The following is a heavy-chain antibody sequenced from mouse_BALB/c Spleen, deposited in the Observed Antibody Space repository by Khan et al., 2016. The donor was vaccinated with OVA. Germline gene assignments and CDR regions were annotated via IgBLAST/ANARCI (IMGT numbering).Heavy chain of an antibody. V-gene: IGHV3-8*02. CDR1: GDSITSGY. CDR2: IIYSGST. J-gene: IGHJ4*01. D-gene: IGHD2-4*01. Sequence: VRLQQSGPSLVKPSQTLSLTCSVTGDSITSGYWNWIRKFLGNKLVYRGYIIYSGSTYYNPSPKSRISITRDTSKNQYYLQLNPVTTEDTATYYSARYDSAYAMDYWGQGTSVTVSS. CDR3: ARYDSAYAMDY.